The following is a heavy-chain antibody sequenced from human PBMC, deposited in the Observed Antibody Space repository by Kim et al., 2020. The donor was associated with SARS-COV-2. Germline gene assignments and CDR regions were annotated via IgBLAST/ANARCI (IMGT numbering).Heavy chain of an antibody. V-gene: IGHV4-30-2*04. D-gene: IGHD3-22*01. Sequence: SLKRRVTMSVDTSKNQFSLRLRSVTAADTAVYYCAREDYYDAGGYYPLDYWGQGTLVTVSS. CDR3: AREDYYDAGGYYPLDY. J-gene: IGHJ4*02.